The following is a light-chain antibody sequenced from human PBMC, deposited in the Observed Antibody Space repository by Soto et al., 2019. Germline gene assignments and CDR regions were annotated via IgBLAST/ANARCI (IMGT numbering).Light chain of an antibody. CDR2: KAS. CDR3: QHYKSYPWT. V-gene: IGKV1-5*03. J-gene: IGKJ1*01. Sequence: DIQMTQSPSTLSGSVGDRVTITCRASQNINSWLAWYQQKPGKAPNLLIYKASSLETGVPSRFSGSGSETEFTLTISSLQPDDFAIYYCQHYKSYPWTFGQGTKVDIK. CDR1: QNINSW.